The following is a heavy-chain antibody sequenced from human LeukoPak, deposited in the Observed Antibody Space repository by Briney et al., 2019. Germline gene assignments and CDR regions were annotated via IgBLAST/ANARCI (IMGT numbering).Heavy chain of an antibody. J-gene: IGHJ4*02. CDR3: ARDLRDYDDYYFDY. CDR1: EFTFSSYN. V-gene: IGHV3-21*04. Sequence: GGSLRLSCAASEFTFSSYNMNWVRQAPGKGLEWVSSISSSSDYIYYADSVKGRFTISRDNSKNTLYLQMNSLRAEDTAVYYCARDLRDYDDYYFDYWGQGTLVTVSS. CDR2: ISSSSDYI. D-gene: IGHD4-17*01.